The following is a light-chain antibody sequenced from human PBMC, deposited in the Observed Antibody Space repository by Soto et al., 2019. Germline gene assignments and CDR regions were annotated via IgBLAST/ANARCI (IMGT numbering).Light chain of an antibody. CDR1: SGDVGAYDF. CDR2: DVS. CDR3: VSFTVTYSYV. V-gene: IGLV2-14*01. J-gene: IGLJ1*01. Sequence: QSVLTQPASVSGSPGQSITISCTGTSGDVGAYDFVSWYQHHPGKAPRLVIYDVSRRPAGASDRFSGSKSGSTASLTISTLQAEDEADYYCVSFTVTYSYVFGTGTKVTLL.